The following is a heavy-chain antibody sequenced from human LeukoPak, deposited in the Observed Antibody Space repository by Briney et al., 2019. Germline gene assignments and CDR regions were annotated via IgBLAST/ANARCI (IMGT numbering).Heavy chain of an antibody. CDR3: AKDHGDYVDY. D-gene: IGHD4-17*01. V-gene: IGHV3-30*18. CDR1: GFTFSSYG. Sequence: GRSLRLSCAASGFTFSSYGMHWVRQAPGKELEWVAVISYDGSNKYYADSVKGRFTISRDNSKNTLCLQMNSLRAEDTAVYYCAKDHGDYVDYWGQGTLVTVSS. CDR2: ISYDGSNK. J-gene: IGHJ4*02.